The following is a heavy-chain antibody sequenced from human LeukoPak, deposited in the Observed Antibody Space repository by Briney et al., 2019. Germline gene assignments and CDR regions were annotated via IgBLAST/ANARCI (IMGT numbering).Heavy chain of an antibody. CDR2: ISYDESNK. J-gene: IGHJ1*01. CDR1: GFTFSSYA. CDR3: ASSLAVAGPDEH. V-gene: IGHV3-30-3*01. Sequence: HTGRSLRLSCAASGFTFSSYAMHWVRQAPGKGLEWVAVISYDESNKYYADSVKGRFTISRDNSKNTLYLQMNSLRAEDTAVYYCASSLAVAGPDEHWGQGTLVTVSS. D-gene: IGHD6-19*01.